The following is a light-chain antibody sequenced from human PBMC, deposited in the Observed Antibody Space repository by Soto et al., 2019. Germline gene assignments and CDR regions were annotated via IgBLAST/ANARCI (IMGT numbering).Light chain of an antibody. CDR1: KNDIGVYDF. V-gene: IGLV2-8*01. CDR2: EVV. CDR3: KSYAGSNTYV. Sequence: VLTHPPSASGSPGQSGTISCTGTKNDIGVYDFVSWYQHHPGKAPRLIIYEVVQRPSGVPDRFSGSKSGNTASLTVSGLQAADEADYFCKSYAGSNTYVFGSGTKVTVL. J-gene: IGLJ1*01.